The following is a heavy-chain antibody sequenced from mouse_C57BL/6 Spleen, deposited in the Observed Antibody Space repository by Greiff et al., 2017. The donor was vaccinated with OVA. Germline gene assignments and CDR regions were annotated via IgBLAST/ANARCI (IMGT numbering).Heavy chain of an antibody. D-gene: IGHD2-5*01. J-gene: IGHJ3*01. CDR2: IYPGDGDT. CDR3: ARSGYSNGAWFAY. Sequence: VQLVESGPELVKPGASVKISCKASGYAFSSSWMNWVKQRPGKGLEWIGRIYPGDGDTNYNGKFKGKATLTADKSSSTAYMQLSSLTSEDSAVYFCARSGYSNGAWFAYWGQGTLVTVSA. V-gene: IGHV1-82*01. CDR1: GYAFSSSW.